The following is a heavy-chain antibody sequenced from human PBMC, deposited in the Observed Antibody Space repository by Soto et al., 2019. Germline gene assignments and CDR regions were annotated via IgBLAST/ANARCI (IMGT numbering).Heavy chain of an antibody. CDR1: GGTFSSYA. CDR2: IIPIFGTA. V-gene: IGHV1-69*12. J-gene: IGHJ5*02. Sequence: QVQLVQSGAEVKKPGSSVKVSCKASGGTFSSYAISWVRQAPGQGLEWMGGIIPIFGTANYAQKFQGRVTITADESTSTAYMELSSLRSEDSAVYYGARVAYCGGDCYFKWFDPWGQGTLVTVSS. D-gene: IGHD2-21*02. CDR3: ARVAYCGGDCYFKWFDP.